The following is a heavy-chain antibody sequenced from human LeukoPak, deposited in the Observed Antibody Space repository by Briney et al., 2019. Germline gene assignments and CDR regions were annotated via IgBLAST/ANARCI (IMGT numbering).Heavy chain of an antibody. V-gene: IGHV1-2*02. J-gene: IGHJ4*02. CDR3: ARAQTPGGRYFDFDY. Sequence: GASVKVSCKASGYTFTTYGISWARQAPGQGLEWMGWINPKSGGTKYAQKFQGRVTMTRDTSISTAFMELRSDDTAVFFCARAQTPGGRYFDFDYWGQGTLVAVSS. D-gene: IGHD3-9*01. CDR1: GYTFTTYG. CDR2: INPKSGGT.